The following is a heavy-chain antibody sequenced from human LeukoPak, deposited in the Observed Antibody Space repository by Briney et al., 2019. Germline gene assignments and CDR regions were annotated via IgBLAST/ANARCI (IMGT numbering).Heavy chain of an antibody. V-gene: IGHV3-9*01. D-gene: IGHD3-22*01. Sequence: TGGSLRLSCAASGFTFDDYAIHWVRHAPGKGLEWVSGISWNSGSIGYADSVKGRFTISRDNAKSSLYLQMNSLRAEDTALYYCAKGLDYDSSGFDYWGQGTLVTVSS. CDR1: GFTFDDYA. CDR2: ISWNSGSI. J-gene: IGHJ4*02. CDR3: AKGLDYDSSGFDY.